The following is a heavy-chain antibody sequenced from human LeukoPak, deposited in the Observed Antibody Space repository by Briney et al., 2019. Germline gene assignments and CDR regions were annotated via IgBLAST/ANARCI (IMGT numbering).Heavy chain of an antibody. CDR3: TRGSIAYYYMDV. CDR1: GGSISSSSYY. J-gene: IGHJ6*03. D-gene: IGHD3-22*01. V-gene: IGHV4-39*07. CDR2: IYYSGST. Sequence: PSETLSLTCTVSGGSISSSSYYWGWIRQPPGKGLEWIGSIYYSGSTYYNPSLKSRVTISVDTSKNQFSLKLSSVTAADTAVYYCTRGSIAYYYMDVWGKGTTVTISS.